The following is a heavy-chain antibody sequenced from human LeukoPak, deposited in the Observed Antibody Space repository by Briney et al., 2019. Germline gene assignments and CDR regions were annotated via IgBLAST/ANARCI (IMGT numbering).Heavy chain of an antibody. V-gene: IGHV1-69*05. J-gene: IGHJ4*02. Sequence: SVKVSCKASGGTFSSYAISWVRQAPGQGLEWMGRIIPIFGTANYAQKFQGRVTITTDESTSTAYMELSSLGSEDTAVYYCARDYYDSSGYLYFDYWGQGTLVTVSS. CDR1: GGTFSSYA. CDR3: ARDYYDSSGYLYFDY. CDR2: IIPIFGTA. D-gene: IGHD3-22*01.